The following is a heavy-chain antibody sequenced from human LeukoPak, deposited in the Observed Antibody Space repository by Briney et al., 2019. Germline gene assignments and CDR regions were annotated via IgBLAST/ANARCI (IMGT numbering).Heavy chain of an antibody. CDR1: GYTLTELS. J-gene: IGHJ4*02. Sequence: ASVKVSCTVSGYTLTELSMHWVRQAPGKGLEWMGGFDPEDGETIYAQKFQGRVTMTEDTSTDTAYMELSSLRSEDTAVYYCATGIPLSSGSYHDFDYWGQGTLVTVSS. CDR2: FDPEDGET. CDR3: ATGIPLSSGSYHDFDY. V-gene: IGHV1-24*01. D-gene: IGHD1-26*01.